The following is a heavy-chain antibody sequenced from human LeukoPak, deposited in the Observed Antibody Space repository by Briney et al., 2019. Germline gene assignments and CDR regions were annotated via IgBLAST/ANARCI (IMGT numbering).Heavy chain of an antibody. CDR1: GFTFTNYG. D-gene: IGHD3-22*01. J-gene: IGHJ4*02. CDR2: IWYDGSIK. Sequence: GGSLRLSCAASGFTFTNYGMHCVRQAPGKGLEWVAVIWYDGSIKYYADSVKGRFTISRDNSKNTLYLQMNSLRAEDTAVYYCARAYYYDTSATPDYWGQGTLVTVSS. CDR3: ARAYYYDTSATPDY. V-gene: IGHV3-33*01.